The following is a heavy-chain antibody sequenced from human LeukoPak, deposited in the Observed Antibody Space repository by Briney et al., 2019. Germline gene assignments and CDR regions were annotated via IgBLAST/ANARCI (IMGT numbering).Heavy chain of an antibody. CDR3: ARHLRGYSYGYLDY. Sequence: ASVKVSCKASGGTFSSYAISWVRQAPGQGLEWMGRIIPILGIANYAQKFQGRVTITADKSTSTAYMELSSLRSEDTAVYYCARHLRGYSYGYLDYWGQGTLVTVSS. J-gene: IGHJ4*02. CDR1: GGTFSSYA. D-gene: IGHD5-18*01. V-gene: IGHV1-69*04. CDR2: IIPILGIA.